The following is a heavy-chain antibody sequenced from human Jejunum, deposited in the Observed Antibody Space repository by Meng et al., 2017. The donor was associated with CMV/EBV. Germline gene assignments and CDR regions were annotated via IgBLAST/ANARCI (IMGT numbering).Heavy chain of an antibody. J-gene: IGHJ4*02. CDR3: ARETMASAGRAFDF. D-gene: IGHD6-13*01. CDR2: FYSSDTY. V-gene: IGHV4-4*07. Sequence: QVQLQESGPGLVKPSETLSLTCTVSGGSVNNYYWSWIRQSAGKGLEWIGRFYSSDTYNYHPSLDSRVTMSLDTSKNQFSLNLTSVTAADTAVYYCARETMASAGRAFDFWGQGVLVTVSS. CDR1: GGSVNNYY.